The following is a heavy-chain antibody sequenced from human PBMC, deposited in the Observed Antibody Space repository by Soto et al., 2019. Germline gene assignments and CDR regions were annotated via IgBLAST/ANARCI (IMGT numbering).Heavy chain of an antibody. D-gene: IGHD2-2*01. CDR1: GYTFTGYY. Sequence: ASVKVSCKASGYTFTGYYMHWVRQAPGQGLEWMGWINPNSGGTNYAQKFQGRVTMTRDTSISTAYMELSRLRSDDTAVYYCARDTIEWTEPREEIVVVPAAIDGWGYYYGMDVWGQGTTVTVSS. CDR2: INPNSGGT. V-gene: IGHV1-2*02. CDR3: ARDTIEWTEPREEIVVVPAAIDGWGYYYGMDV. J-gene: IGHJ6*02.